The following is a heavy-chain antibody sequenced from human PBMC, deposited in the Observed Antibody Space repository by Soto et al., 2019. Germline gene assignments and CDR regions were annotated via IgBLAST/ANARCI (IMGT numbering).Heavy chain of an antibody. CDR2: IYYSYSGIT. Sequence: SETLSLTCAVSGGSISNYYWRWIRQHPGRGLEWNGYIYYSYSGITNYNPSLKSRVTISLDTSKNQFSLKLSSVTVSDTAVYYGARDRSHFVSWGQGTLVTVSS. CDR1: GGSISNYY. CDR3: ARDRSHFVS. J-gene: IGHJ4*02. V-gene: IGHV4-59*01.